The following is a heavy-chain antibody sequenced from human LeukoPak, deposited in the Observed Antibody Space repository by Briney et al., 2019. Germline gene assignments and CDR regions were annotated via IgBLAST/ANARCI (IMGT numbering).Heavy chain of an antibody. CDR1: GFSFNEYS. Sequence: GGSLRLSCVASGFSFNEYSMNWVRQAPGKGLEWISYITSSSSSIYYADSVKGRFTISRDNSKNTVYLQMNSLRAGDTAVYYCARTHLTGYFDYWGQGTLVTVSS. J-gene: IGHJ4*02. V-gene: IGHV3-48*01. CDR3: ARTHLTGYFDY. D-gene: IGHD1-14*01. CDR2: ITSSSSSI.